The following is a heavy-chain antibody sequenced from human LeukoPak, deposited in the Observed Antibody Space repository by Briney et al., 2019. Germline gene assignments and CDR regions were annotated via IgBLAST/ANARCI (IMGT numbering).Heavy chain of an antibody. V-gene: IGHV4-59*12. Sequence: PSESLSLTCTVSGASISSYYWTWIRQPPGKGLEWIGYISYSGSTNYNPSLKSRVTISVDTSKNQFSLKLSSVTAADTAVYYCARATYYYGCDWGQGTLVTVSS. J-gene: IGHJ4*02. CDR1: GASISSYY. CDR3: ARATYYYGCD. CDR2: ISYSGST. D-gene: IGHD3-10*01.